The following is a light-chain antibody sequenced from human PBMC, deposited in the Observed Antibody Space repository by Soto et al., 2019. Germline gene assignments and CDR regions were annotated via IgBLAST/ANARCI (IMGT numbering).Light chain of an antibody. CDR1: QSIRHY. J-gene: IGKJ1*01. CDR2: GAS. CDR3: QHHNSYSQT. V-gene: IGKV1-5*01. Sequence: DSQMTQSPPTLSASVGDRGTITCRASQSIRHYRAWYHQMPGKAPKLLIYGASTLQSGVPSRFSGSGSGTEFTLTISSLQPDDFGTYFCQHHNSYSQTFGQGTKVDIK.